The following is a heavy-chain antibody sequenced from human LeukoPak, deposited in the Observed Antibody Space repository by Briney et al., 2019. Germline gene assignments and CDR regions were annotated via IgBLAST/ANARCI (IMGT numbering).Heavy chain of an antibody. V-gene: IGHV3-11*01. D-gene: IGHD3-10*01. J-gene: IGHJ4*02. CDR2: ISSSGSTI. CDR3: AKDVAGGYYDY. Sequence: GGSLRLSCAASGFTFSDYYMSWIRQAPGKGLEWVSYISSSGSTIYYADSVKGRFTISRDNSKNTLYLQMNSLRAEDTAVYYCAKDVAGGYYDYWGQGTLVTVSS. CDR1: GFTFSDYY.